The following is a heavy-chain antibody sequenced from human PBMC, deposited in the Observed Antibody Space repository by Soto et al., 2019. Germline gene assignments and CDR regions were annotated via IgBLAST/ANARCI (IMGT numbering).Heavy chain of an antibody. V-gene: IGHV3-30*19. J-gene: IGHJ1*01. Sequence: HLVESGGGVVQPGTSLRVSCVGSGFTFRSYVIHWVRQAPGKGLEWVARTSYDGSDKYYADSVRGRFTISRDNSRNTVDLQMDSLRIEDTALYYCARWGTTGGLDVWGQGTLVSVSS. D-gene: IGHD3-16*01. CDR1: GFTFRSYV. CDR3: ARWGTTGGLDV. CDR2: TSYDGSDK.